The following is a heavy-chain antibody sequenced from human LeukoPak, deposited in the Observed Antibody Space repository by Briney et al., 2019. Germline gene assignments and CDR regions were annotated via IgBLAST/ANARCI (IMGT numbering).Heavy chain of an antibody. CDR3: ARAEIPYDFWSGYFDY. J-gene: IGHJ4*02. CDR1: GFTFSSYS. D-gene: IGHD3-3*01. CDR2: ISSSSSYI. Sequence: GGSLRLSCAASGFTFSSYSMNWVRQAPGKGLEWVSSISSSSSYIYYADSVKGRFTISRDNAKNSLYLQMSSLRAEDTAVYYCARAEIPYDFWSGYFDYWGQGTLVTVSS. V-gene: IGHV3-21*01.